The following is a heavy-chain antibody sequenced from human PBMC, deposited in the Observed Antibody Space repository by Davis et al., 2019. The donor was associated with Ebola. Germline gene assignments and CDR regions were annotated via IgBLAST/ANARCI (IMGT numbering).Heavy chain of an antibody. Sequence: MPSETLSLTCTVSGGSISSYYWGWIRQSPGKGLEWIGDVSYDGSTYYNPSHTSRVTISVDMSTNEFSLRLTSVTAADTAVYYCARDYGDYYTDAFDIWGQGTMVTVSS. CDR2: VSYDGST. J-gene: IGHJ3*02. CDR1: GGSISSYY. D-gene: IGHD4-17*01. V-gene: IGHV4-59*04. CDR3: ARDYGDYYTDAFDI.